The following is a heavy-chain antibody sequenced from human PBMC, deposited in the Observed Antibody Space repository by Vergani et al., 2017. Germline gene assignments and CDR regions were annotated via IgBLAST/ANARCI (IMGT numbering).Heavy chain of an antibody. J-gene: IGHJ4*02. CDR3: AXDGVGYCSSTSCRPFDY. V-gene: IGHV3-21*01. Sequence: EVQLVESGGGLVKPGGSLRLSCAASGFTFSSYSMNWVRQAPGKGLEWVSSISSSSSYIYYADSVKGRFTISRDNAKNSLYLQMNSLRAEDTAVYYCAXDGVGYCSSTSCRPFDYWGQGTLVTVSS. D-gene: IGHD2-2*01. CDR2: ISSSSSYI. CDR1: GFTFSSYS.